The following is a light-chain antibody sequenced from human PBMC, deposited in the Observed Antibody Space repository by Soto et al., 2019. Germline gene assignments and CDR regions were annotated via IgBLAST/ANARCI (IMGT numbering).Light chain of an antibody. Sequence: AIRMTQSPSSFSASTVDRVTITCRASQGISSYLAWYQQKPGKAPKLLISVASTLQSGVPSRFSGSGSGTDFTLTISSLQPEDFATYYCQQLNSYTLTFGQGTRLEIK. J-gene: IGKJ5*01. CDR3: QQLNSYTLT. V-gene: IGKV1-8*01. CDR2: VAS. CDR1: QGISSY.